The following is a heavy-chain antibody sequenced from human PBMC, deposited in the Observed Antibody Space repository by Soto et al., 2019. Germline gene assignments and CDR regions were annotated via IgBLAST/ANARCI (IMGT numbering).Heavy chain of an antibody. CDR2: ISAGGGNT. Sequence: EVQLLESGGGLVQPGGSLRLSCAASGFTFSTCDMSWVRQAPGKGLEWVSHISAGGGNTYYADSVKGRFTHSRDHSENTLFLRTSSLRAVDTALYYCAKGGWRDYWGQGALVTVSS. V-gene: IGHV3-23*01. CDR1: GFTFSTCD. J-gene: IGHJ4*02. D-gene: IGHD3-22*01. CDR3: AKGGWRDY.